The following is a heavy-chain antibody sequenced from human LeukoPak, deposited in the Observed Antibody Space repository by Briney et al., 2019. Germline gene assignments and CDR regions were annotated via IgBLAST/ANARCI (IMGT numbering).Heavy chain of an antibody. Sequence: GGSLRLSCAASGFTFSSYEMNWVRQAPGKGLEWVSYISSTSSTIYYADSVKGRFTISRDNAKNSLYLQMNSLRAEDTAVYYCARDSSGWPAYYYYYMDVWGKGTTVTVSS. D-gene: IGHD6-19*01. CDR3: ARDSSGWPAYYYYYMDV. CDR2: ISSTSSTI. J-gene: IGHJ6*03. V-gene: IGHV3-48*01. CDR1: GFTFSSYE.